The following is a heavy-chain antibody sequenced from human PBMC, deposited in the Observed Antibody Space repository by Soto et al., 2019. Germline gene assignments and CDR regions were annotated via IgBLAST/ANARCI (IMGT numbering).Heavy chain of an antibody. Sequence: ASVKVSCKASGYTFTSYAMHWVRQAPGQRLEWMGWINAGNGNTKYSQKFQGRVTITRDTSASTAYMELSSLRSEDTAVYYCARDLSGIAAAGTELNWFDPWGQGTLVTVS. J-gene: IGHJ5*02. CDR3: ARDLSGIAAAGTELNWFDP. CDR2: INAGNGNT. V-gene: IGHV1-3*01. D-gene: IGHD6-13*01. CDR1: GYTFTSYA.